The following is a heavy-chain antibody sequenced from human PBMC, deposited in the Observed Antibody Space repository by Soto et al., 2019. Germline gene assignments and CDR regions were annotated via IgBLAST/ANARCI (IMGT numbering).Heavy chain of an antibody. V-gene: IGHV3-66*01. CDR3: ARDIVATTTPPYYYYGMDV. Sequence: GGSLRLSCAASGFSVNDNSMTWVRQAPGKGLEWVSVVYGDGRLYYADSVKGRFTISRDNAKNSLYLQMNSLRAEDTAVYYCARDIVATTTPPYYYYGMDVWGQGTTVTVSS. CDR2: VYGDGRL. J-gene: IGHJ6*02. D-gene: IGHD5-12*01. CDR1: GFSVNDNS.